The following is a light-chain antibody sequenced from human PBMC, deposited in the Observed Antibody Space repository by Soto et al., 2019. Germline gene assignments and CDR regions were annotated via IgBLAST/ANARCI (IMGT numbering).Light chain of an antibody. V-gene: IGKV1-5*01. CDR3: QQYRSDPYT. Sequence: DIQMTQSPATLSAFVGDRVTLTCRASQNISNCLAWSQQKPGTAPKLLIYDASSLQSGVHSSISSSGAATEFTLTISILHPDFFASYYCQQYRSDPYTFGQGTKLEIK. J-gene: IGKJ2*01. CDR1: QNISNC. CDR2: DAS.